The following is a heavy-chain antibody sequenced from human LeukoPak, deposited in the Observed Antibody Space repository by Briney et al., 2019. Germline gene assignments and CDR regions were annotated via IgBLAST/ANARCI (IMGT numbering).Heavy chain of an antibody. CDR3: ARDWGITMVRGVTPSYMDV. V-gene: IGHV1-46*01. CDR1: GYTFTSYY. J-gene: IGHJ6*03. Sequence: ASVKVSCKASGYTFTSYYMHWVRQAPGQGLEWMGIINPSGGSTSYAQKFQGRATMTRDTSTSTVYMELSSLRSEDTAVYYCARDWGITMVRGVTPSYMDVWGKGTTVTISS. CDR2: INPSGGST. D-gene: IGHD3-10*01.